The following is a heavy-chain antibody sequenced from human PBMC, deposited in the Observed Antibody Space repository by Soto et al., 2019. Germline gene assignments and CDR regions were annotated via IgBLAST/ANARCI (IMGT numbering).Heavy chain of an antibody. Sequence: GGSLRLSCAASGFTFINYSMNWVRQVPGKGLEWVSYISGSGTTIYYADSLKGRFTISRDNAKNSLYLQMNSLRDEDTAVYYCARNSYGNYFFDHWGQGNLVTVSS. CDR2: ISGSGTTI. J-gene: IGHJ4*02. CDR3: ARNSYGNYFFDH. D-gene: IGHD5-18*01. V-gene: IGHV3-48*02. CDR1: GFTFINYS.